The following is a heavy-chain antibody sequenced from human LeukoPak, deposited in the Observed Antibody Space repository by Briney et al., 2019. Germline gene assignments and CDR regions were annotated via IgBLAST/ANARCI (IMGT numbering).Heavy chain of an antibody. CDR3: ARGRRYYDFWSGPTGSRYYFDY. J-gene: IGHJ4*02. D-gene: IGHD3-3*01. V-gene: IGHV4-34*01. Sequence: SETLSLTCAVYGGSFSGYYWSWIRQPPGKGLNWIGEINHSESTNYNPSLKSRVTISVDTSKNQFSLKLSSVTAADTAVYYCARGRRYYDFWSGPTGSRYYFDYWGQGTLVTVSS. CDR1: GGSFSGYY. CDR2: INHSEST.